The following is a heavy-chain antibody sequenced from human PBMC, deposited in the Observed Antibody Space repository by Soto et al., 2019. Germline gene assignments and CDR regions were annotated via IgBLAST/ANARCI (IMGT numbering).Heavy chain of an antibody. V-gene: IGHV3-72*01. CDR1: GFTFSDHY. Sequence: EVQLVESGGGLVQPGGSLRLSCAASGFTFSDHYMDWVRQAPGKGLEWVGRTRNKANSYTTEYAASVKGRFTISRDDSKNSLYLQMNSLKSDDTAVYFCARALRYSRGWYYFAYWGQGTLVTVSS. CDR3: ARALRYSRGWYYFAY. J-gene: IGHJ4*02. CDR2: TRNKANSYTT. D-gene: IGHD6-19*01.